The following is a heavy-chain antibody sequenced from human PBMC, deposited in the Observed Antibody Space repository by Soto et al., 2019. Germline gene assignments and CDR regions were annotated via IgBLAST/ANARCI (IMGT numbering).Heavy chain of an antibody. CDR2: IIPILGIA. D-gene: IGHD2-2*01. J-gene: IGHJ6*03. V-gene: IGHV1-69*02. Sequence: ASVKVSCKASGGTFSSYTISWVRQAPGQGLEWMGRIIPILGIANYAQKFQGRVTITADKSTSTAYMGLSSLRSEDTAVYYCARAFCSSTSCYESGYYYYYMDVWGKGTTVTVSS. CDR3: ARAFCSSTSCYESGYYYYYMDV. CDR1: GGTFSSYT.